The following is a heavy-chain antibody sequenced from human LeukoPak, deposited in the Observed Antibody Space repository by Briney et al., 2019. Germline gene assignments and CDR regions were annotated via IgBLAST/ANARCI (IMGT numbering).Heavy chain of an antibody. CDR1: GFTFSSYS. CDR2: ISGCGGST. V-gene: IGHV3-23*01. Sequence: GGSLRLSCAASGFTFSSYSMNWVRQAPGKGLEWVSAISGCGGSTYYADSVKGRFTISRDNSKNTLYLQMNSLRAEDTAVYYCAKPGYSSGWYKSEFDYWGQGTLVTVSS. J-gene: IGHJ4*02. CDR3: AKPGYSSGWYKSEFDY. D-gene: IGHD6-19*01.